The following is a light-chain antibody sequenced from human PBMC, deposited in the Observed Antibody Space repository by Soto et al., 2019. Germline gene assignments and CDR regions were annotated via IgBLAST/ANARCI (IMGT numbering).Light chain of an antibody. CDR2: GNS. J-gene: IGLJ2*01. V-gene: IGLV1-40*01. CDR1: SSNIGAGYD. Sequence: QSVLTQPPSVSGAPGQRVTISCTGNSSNIGAGYDVHWYQQLPGKAPKLLIFGNSHRPSGVPDRFFGSKSGTSASLAITGLQAEDEADYYCATWDDSLHGVVFGGGTKLTVL. CDR3: ATWDDSLHGVV.